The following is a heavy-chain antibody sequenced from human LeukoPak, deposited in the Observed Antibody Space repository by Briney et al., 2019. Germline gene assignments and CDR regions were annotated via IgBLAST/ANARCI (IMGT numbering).Heavy chain of an antibody. J-gene: IGHJ3*02. Sequence: SETLSLTCVVYGGSFSGYYWSWIRQPPGKGLEWIGEINHSGSTNYNPSLKSRVTISLDTFKNQFSLKLSSVTAADTAVYYCARDLTGNWNFGDAFDIWGQGTMVTVSS. CDR1: GGSFSGYY. CDR3: ARDLTGNWNFGDAFDI. CDR2: INHSGST. D-gene: IGHD1-7*01. V-gene: IGHV4-34*01.